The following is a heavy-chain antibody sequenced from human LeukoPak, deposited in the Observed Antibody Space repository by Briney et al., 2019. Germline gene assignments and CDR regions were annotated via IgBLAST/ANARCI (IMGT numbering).Heavy chain of an antibody. V-gene: IGHV3-30*02. CDR2: IRHDGSNK. Sequence: GWSLRLSCAASGFTFSSYGKHRVRPAPGKGLERVPFIRHDGSNKYYADSEKGRFTISRDISKNTPYLQMNSLRAEDTAVYDCAKDRYSSSWSWGQGTLVTVSS. J-gene: IGHJ5*02. CDR3: AKDRYSSSWS. CDR1: GFTFSSYG. D-gene: IGHD6-13*01.